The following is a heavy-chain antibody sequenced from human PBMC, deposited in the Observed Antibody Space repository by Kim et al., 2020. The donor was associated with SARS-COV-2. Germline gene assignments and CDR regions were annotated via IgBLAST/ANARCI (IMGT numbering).Heavy chain of an antibody. V-gene: IGHV3-9*01. J-gene: IGHJ4*02. D-gene: IGHD3-10*01. Sequence: SIDYADSVKGRFTVSRDNAKNSLYLQMNSLRAEDTALYYCAKDMKGSIDYWGQGTLVTVSS. CDR3: AKDMKGSIDY. CDR2: SI.